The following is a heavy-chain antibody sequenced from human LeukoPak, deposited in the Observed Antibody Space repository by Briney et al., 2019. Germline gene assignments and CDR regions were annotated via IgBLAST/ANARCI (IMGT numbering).Heavy chain of an antibody. Sequence: ASVKVSRKASGYTFTGYYMHWVRQAPGQGLEWMGRINPNSGGTNYAQKFQGRVSITRDTSISTAYMERSRLRSDETAVYYCARVNYGNTWFDPWGQGTLVTVPS. CDR1: GYTFTGYY. J-gene: IGHJ5*02. D-gene: IGHD4-17*01. CDR3: ARVNYGNTWFDP. V-gene: IGHV1-2*06. CDR2: INPNSGGT.